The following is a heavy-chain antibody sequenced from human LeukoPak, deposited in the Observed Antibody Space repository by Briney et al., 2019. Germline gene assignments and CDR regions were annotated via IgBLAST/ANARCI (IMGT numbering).Heavy chain of an antibody. V-gene: IGHV1-18*01. CDR1: GYTFTTYG. Sequence: ASVKVSCKSSGYTFTTYGLSWVRQAPGQGLEWLGWISTYDNNIKYAQSLQGRLTLTIDTSTSTAYMELRSLTSDDTAVYYCARGSPPRVYYDRSGYYSYYFDYWGQGTLVTVSS. CDR3: ARGSPPRVYYDRSGYYSYYFDY. J-gene: IGHJ4*02. D-gene: IGHD3-22*01. CDR2: ISTYDNNI.